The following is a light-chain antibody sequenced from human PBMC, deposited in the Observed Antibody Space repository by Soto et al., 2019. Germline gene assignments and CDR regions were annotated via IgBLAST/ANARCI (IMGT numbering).Light chain of an antibody. CDR2: GAS. J-gene: IGKJ4*01. CDR1: QTVSSAR. CDR3: QQYGSSPLT. V-gene: IGKV3-20*01. Sequence: EIVLTQSPGTLSLSPVERATLSCMASQTVSSARLAWFQQKLGQAPRLLIYGASSRATGIPDRFSGSGSGTDFTLTISRLEPEDFAVYYCQQYGSSPLTFGGGTKVDIK.